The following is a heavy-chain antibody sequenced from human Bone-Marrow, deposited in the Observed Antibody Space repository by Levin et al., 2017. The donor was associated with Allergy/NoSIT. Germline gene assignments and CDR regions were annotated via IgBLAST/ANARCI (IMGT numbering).Heavy chain of an antibody. J-gene: IGHJ4*02. CDR1: GFTFSSYW. Sequence: GGSLRLSCAASGFTFSSYWMSWVRQAPGKGLAWVANIQQDGSNQHYVDSVRGRFTISRDNVKNSLFLQLNSLRAEDTAVYYCTVSIDDNDNSGHFDYWGQGTPVTVSS. D-gene: IGHD3-22*01. V-gene: IGHV3-7*01. CDR2: IQQDGSNQ. CDR3: TVSIDDNDNSGHFDY.